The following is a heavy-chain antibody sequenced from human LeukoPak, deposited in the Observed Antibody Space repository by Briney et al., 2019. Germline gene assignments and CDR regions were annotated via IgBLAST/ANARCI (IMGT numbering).Heavy chain of an antibody. CDR1: GFTFSSYA. V-gene: IGHV3-23*01. CDR2: ISGSDGST. Sequence: GGSLRLSCAASGFTFSSYAMSWVRQAPGKGLEWVSAISGSDGSTYYADSVKGHFTISRDNSKNTLYLQMNSLRAEGTAVYYCAKGGPWFGQLLPDYWGQGTLVTVSS. J-gene: IGHJ4*02. D-gene: IGHD3-10*01. CDR3: AKGGPWFGQLLPDY.